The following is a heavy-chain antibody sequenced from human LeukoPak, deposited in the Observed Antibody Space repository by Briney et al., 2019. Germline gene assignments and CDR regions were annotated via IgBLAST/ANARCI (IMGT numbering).Heavy chain of an antibody. V-gene: IGHV3-33*01. CDR2: IWYDGSNK. CDR1: GFTLSSYG. Sequence: GGSLRLSCAASGFTLSSYGMHWVRQAPGKGLEWVAVIWYDGSNKYYADSVKGRFTISRDNSKNTLYLQMNSLRAEDTAVYYCARETDHQPYYYDSSGYYPPLDYWGQGTLVTVSS. CDR3: ARETDHQPYYYDSSGYYPPLDY. D-gene: IGHD3-22*01. J-gene: IGHJ4*02.